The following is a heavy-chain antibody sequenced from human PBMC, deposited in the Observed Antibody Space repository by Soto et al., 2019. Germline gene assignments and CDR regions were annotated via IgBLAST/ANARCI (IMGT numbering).Heavy chain of an antibody. V-gene: IGHV4-30-4*01. CDR2: IYYSGTT. J-gene: IGHJ6*02. D-gene: IGHD5-18*01. Sequence: LSLTCTVSGGSISSGDYYWSWIRQPPGKGLEWIGYIYYSGTTYYNPSLKSRVTISVDTSKNQFSLKVSSVTAADTAVYYCARALIQLWPHYYYGMDVWGQGXTVTVSS. CDR1: GGSISSGDYY. CDR3: ARALIQLWPHYYYGMDV.